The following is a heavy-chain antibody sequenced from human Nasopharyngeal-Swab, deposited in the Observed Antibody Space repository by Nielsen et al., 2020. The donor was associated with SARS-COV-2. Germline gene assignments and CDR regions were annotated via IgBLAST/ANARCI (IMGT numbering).Heavy chain of an antibody. CDR1: GFTFINYW. D-gene: IGHD3-9*01. J-gene: IGHJ4*02. V-gene: IGHV3-7*03. CDR3: AGGTGWLTDS. Sequence: GGPLRLSCAASGFTFINYWMNWVRQTPGKGLDWVAIIKQDGSETYYVDSVRGRFTISRDNAKNSLSLVMTSLRADDTAVYYCAGGTGWLTDSWGQGTLVTVSS. CDR2: IKQDGSET.